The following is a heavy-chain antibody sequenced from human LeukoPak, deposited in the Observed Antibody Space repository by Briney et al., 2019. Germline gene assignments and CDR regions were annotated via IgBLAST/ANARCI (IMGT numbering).Heavy chain of an antibody. CDR3: ARGSGGQQLIRGYYYMDV. D-gene: IGHD6-6*01. V-gene: IGHV3-48*03. CDR2: ISSSGSTI. Sequence: GGSLRLSCAASGFTFSSYEMNWVRQAPGKGLEWVSYISSSGSTIYYADSVKGRFTISTDNAKNSLYLQMSSLRAEDTAVYYCARGSGGQQLIRGYYYMDVWGKGTTVTVSS. CDR1: GFTFSSYE. J-gene: IGHJ6*03.